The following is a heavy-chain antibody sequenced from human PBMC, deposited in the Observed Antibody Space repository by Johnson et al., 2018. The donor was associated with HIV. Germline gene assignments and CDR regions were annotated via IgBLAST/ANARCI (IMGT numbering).Heavy chain of an antibody. J-gene: IGHJ3*01. CDR2: ISGSGNSI. CDR1: GVIFSDYY. CDR3: TRGGGAYCGSDCLRTFDV. V-gene: IGHV3-11*04. Sequence: QVQLVESGGGLVKPGGSLRLSCAVSGVIFSDYYMRWIRQAPEKGLEWVSYISGSGNSIYYADSVKGRFTISRDNAKNSLYLQMNSLRAEDTAVYYCTRGGGAYCGSDCLRTFDVWGQGTVLTVS. D-gene: IGHD2-21*02.